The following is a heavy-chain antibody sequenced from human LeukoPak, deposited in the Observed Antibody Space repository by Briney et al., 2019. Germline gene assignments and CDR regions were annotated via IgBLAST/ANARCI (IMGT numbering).Heavy chain of an antibody. V-gene: IGHV3-23*01. CDR3: AKAIWFGVLGYDY. CDR1: GFTFSRYA. D-gene: IGHD3-10*01. Sequence: PGGPLRLSCAASGFTFSRYAVSWVRQAPGEALEWVSAISGSSRSTYYADSAKGRFTISRDNSKKTLYLQMNSLRAEDTAVYYCAKAIWFGVLGYDYWGQGTLVTVSS. CDR2: ISGSSRST. J-gene: IGHJ4*02.